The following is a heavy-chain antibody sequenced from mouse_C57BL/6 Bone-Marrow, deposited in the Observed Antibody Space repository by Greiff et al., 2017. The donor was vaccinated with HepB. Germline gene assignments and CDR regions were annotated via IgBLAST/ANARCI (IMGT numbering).Heavy chain of an antibody. V-gene: IGHV1-52*01. J-gene: IGHJ1*03. Sequence: VKLQQPGAELVRPGSSVKLSCKASGYTFTSYWMHWVKQRPIQGLEWIGNIDPSDSETHYNQKFKDKATLTVDKSSSTAYMQLSSLTSEDSAVYYCARKSHWYFDVWGTGTTVTVSS. CDR2: IDPSDSET. CDR3: ARKSHWYFDV. D-gene: IGHD6-2*01. CDR1: GYTFTSYW.